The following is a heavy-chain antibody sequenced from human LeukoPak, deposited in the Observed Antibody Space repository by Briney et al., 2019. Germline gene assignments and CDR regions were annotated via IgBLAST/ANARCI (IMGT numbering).Heavy chain of an antibody. CDR3: AKGLRAQQWLSFDY. CDR1: GLTFSSHA. J-gene: IGHJ4*02. Sequence: GGSLRLSCGASGLTFSSHAMSWVRQAPGKGLEWVSAISGSGGYTYYVDSVKGRFTISRDNSKNTLYLQMNSLRAEDTAVYYCAKGLRAQQWLSFDYWGQGTLVTVSS. V-gene: IGHV3-23*01. CDR2: ISGSGGYT. D-gene: IGHD5-18*01.